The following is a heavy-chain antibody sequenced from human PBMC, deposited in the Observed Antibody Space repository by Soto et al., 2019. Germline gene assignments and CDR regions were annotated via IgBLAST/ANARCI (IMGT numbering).Heavy chain of an antibody. CDR2: INHSGST. CDR3: ARGGRGDYYDSVAYYFDS. Sequence: SETLSLTCAFYGGSFSGYYWSWIRQPPGKGLEWIGEINHSGSTNYNPSLRSRVTISVDTSKNQFSLKLSSVTAADTAVYYCARGGRGDYYDSVAYYFDSWGQGTLVTVSS. CDR1: GGSFSGYY. V-gene: IGHV4-34*01. D-gene: IGHD3-22*01. J-gene: IGHJ4*02.